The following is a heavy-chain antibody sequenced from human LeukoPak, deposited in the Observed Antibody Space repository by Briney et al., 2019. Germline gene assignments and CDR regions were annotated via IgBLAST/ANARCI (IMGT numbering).Heavy chain of an antibody. CDR3: ARGGLRVMVYRLYYMDV. CDR2: INPNSGDT. V-gene: IGHV1-2*02. D-gene: IGHD2-8*01. CDR1: GYSFTGYY. J-gene: IGHJ6*03. Sequence: GASVKVSCKASGYSFTGYYMNWVRQAPGQGLEWMGWINPNSGDTKYAQKFQGRVTMTRDTSISTAYMELTRLRSDDTAVYYCARGGLRVMVYRLYYMDVWGKGTTVTVSS.